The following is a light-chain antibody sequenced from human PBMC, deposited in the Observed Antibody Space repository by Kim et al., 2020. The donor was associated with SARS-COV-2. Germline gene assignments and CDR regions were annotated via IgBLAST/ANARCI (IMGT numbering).Light chain of an antibody. CDR2: KVS. CDR1: QSLVDSDGNTC. V-gene: IGKV2-30*01. CDR3: MQSSHWPLS. Sequence: QPASSSCRSSQSLVDSDGNTCLNWFQQRPGQPPRRLIYKVSNLDSGFPDRFSGSGSGTDFTLKISRVEAEDIAIYYCMQSSHWPLSFGQGTKLEI. J-gene: IGKJ2*03.